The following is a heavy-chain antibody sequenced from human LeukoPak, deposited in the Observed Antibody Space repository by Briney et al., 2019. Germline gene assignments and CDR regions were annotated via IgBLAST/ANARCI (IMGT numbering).Heavy chain of an antibody. CDR3: ARDNPPGQQWLVQVGWLDP. D-gene: IGHD6-19*01. CDR1: GGSISSYY. J-gene: IGHJ5*02. CDR2: IYYSGST. Sequence: SETLSLTCTVSGGSISSYYWSWIRQPPGKGLEWIGYIYYSGSTNYNPSLKSRVTISVDTSKNQFSLKLSSVTAADTAVYYCARDNPPGQQWLVQVGWLDPWGQGTLVTVSS. V-gene: IGHV4-59*12.